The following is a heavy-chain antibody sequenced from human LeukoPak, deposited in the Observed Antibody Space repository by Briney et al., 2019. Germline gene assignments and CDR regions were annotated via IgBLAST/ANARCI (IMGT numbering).Heavy chain of an antibody. CDR1: GFTFSTFG. J-gene: IGHJ5*02. V-gene: IGHV3-30*02. D-gene: IGHD3-22*01. Sequence: GGSLRLSCAASGFTFSTFGMLWVRQAPGKGLEWVAFIRYDGCNQYYEDSVKGRFTLSRDNPKNKLYLEMSRLRPDDSALYFCVKDDFYDATEAWGRGTLVTVSS. CDR3: VKDDFYDATEA. CDR2: IRYDGCNQ.